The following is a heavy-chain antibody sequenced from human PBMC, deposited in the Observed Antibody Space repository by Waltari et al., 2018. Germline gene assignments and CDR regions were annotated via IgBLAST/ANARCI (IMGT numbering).Heavy chain of an antibody. D-gene: IGHD3-3*01. CDR3: ARAYYDFWSGPYYGMDV. J-gene: IGHJ6*02. CDR1: GGSIRSSY. CDR2: IYYSGST. Sequence: SETLSLTCTISGGSIRSSYWSWIRQPPGKGLEYLGYIYYSGSTNYNPSLKSRVTISVDTSKNQFSLKLSSVTAADTAVYYCARAYYDFWSGPYYGMDVWGQGTTVTVSS. V-gene: IGHV4-59*01.